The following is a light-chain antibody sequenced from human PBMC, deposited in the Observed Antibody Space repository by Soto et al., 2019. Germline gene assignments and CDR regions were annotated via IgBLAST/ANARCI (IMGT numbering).Light chain of an antibody. CDR2: HAS. CDR1: QSISNW. CDR3: QQYNSYS. J-gene: IGKJ1*01. V-gene: IGKV1-5*01. Sequence: DIQMAQSPSTLPSSVGERVTITCRASQSISNWLAWYHQKPGTAPKVLIYHASNLQSLVPSRFSGSGSGTEFTLTISSLQPDDFATYYRQQYNSYSFGQGTKVDI.